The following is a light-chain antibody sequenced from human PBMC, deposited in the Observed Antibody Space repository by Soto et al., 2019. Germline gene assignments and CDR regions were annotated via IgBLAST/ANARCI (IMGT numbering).Light chain of an antibody. V-gene: IGKV3-15*01. Sequence: EIVMTQSPATLSVSPGERATLSCRASQSVGTNLAWYQQKPGQPPRLLVYGASTRATGIPASFSGSVSGTEFTLTISSLQSEDFAVYYCQQYNDWPLTFGGGTKVEIK. CDR2: GAS. CDR1: QSVGTN. CDR3: QQYNDWPLT. J-gene: IGKJ4*01.